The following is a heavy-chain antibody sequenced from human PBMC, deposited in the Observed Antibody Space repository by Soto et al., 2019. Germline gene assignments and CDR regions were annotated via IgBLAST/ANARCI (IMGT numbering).Heavy chain of an antibody. CDR2: INPNSGGT. D-gene: IGHD3-22*01. Sequence: GASVKVSCKASGYTFTGYYMHWVRQAPGQGLEWMGWINPNSGGTNYAQKFQGRVTMTRDTSISTAYMELSRLRSDDTAVYYCARDYYDSSGPRGYWFDPWGQGTPVTVSS. J-gene: IGHJ5*02. CDR3: ARDYYDSSGPRGYWFDP. V-gene: IGHV1-2*02. CDR1: GYTFTGYY.